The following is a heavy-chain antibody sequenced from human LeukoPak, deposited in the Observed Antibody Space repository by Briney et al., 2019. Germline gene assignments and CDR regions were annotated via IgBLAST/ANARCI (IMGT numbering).Heavy chain of an antibody. J-gene: IGHJ6*03. CDR2: INPSGSST. CDR1: GYSFTSHY. CDR3: AKDRYGDYEAPFHYYMDA. D-gene: IGHD5-12*01. V-gene: IGHV1-46*01. Sequence: ASVKVSCKASGYSFTSHYMHWVRQAPGQGLEWLGLINPSGSSTLYAQKFQGRVTMTRDMSTTTDYMELSRLRSDDTAVYYCAKDRYGDYEAPFHYYMDAWGRGTTVTVSS.